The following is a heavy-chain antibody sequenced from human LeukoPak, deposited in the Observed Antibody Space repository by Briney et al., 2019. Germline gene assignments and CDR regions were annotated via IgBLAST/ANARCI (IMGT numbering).Heavy chain of an antibody. Sequence: APLKVSCKSSGSRFSDNYVHWARQAPGQGLEYVGWINPKSGDTNFSQRFKGRVTMTRDTATSTAYMELSSLSSEDTAVYYCATPGVHYDPSGYYPFQHWGQGTLVTVSS. J-gene: IGHJ1*01. V-gene: IGHV1-2*02. D-gene: IGHD3-22*01. CDR3: ATPGVHYDPSGYYPFQH. CDR1: GSRFSDNY. CDR2: INPKSGDT.